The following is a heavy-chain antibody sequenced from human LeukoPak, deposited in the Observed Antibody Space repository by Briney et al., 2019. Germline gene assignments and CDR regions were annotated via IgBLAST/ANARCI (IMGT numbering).Heavy chain of an antibody. Sequence: SETLSLTCAVYGGSFSGYYWSWIRQPPGKGLEWIGEINHSGSTNYNPSLKSRVTISVDTSKNQFSLKLSSVTAADTAAYYCARGKYQLRYYFDYWGQGTLVTVSS. CDR3: ARGKYQLRYYFDY. V-gene: IGHV4-34*01. CDR1: GGSFSGYY. J-gene: IGHJ4*02. CDR2: INHSGST. D-gene: IGHD2-2*01.